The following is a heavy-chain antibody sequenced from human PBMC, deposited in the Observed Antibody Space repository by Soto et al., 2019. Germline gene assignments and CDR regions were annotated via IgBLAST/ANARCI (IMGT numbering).Heavy chain of an antibody. CDR3: VRDYYYGMDV. J-gene: IGHJ6*02. Sequence: QEQLVESGGGLVRPGGSLRLSCAASGFTFSAYYMTWMRQAPGKGLEWVSYITSSSDYTNYAGSVKGRFTISRDNAKNSLYLQMNRLRVEDTAVYYCVRDYYYGMDVWGQGTTVTVSS. CDR1: GFTFSAYY. V-gene: IGHV3-11*05. CDR2: ITSSSDYT.